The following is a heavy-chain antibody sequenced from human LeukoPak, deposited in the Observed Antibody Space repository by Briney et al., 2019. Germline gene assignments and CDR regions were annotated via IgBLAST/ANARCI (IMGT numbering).Heavy chain of an antibody. Sequence: GGSLRLSCAASGFIFSSDAMSWVCHAPGEGLEWVSAIVGNGETTYYADSVKGRFTISRDNSKNTLYLQMNTLRAEDTAVYYCAKLGLGYADYWGQGTLVTVPS. D-gene: IGHD3/OR15-3a*01. V-gene: IGHV3-23*01. CDR1: GFIFSSDA. J-gene: IGHJ4*02. CDR2: IVGNGETT. CDR3: AKLGLGYADY.